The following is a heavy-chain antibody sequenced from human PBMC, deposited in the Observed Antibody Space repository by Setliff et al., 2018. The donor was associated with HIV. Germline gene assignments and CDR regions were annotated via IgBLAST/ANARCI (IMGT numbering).Heavy chain of an antibody. CDR1: GFTFSSYA. Sequence: GSLRLSCAASGFTFSSYAMHWVRQAPGKGLEWVAVISYDGNSQYYADSVKGRFTLSRDNFRNALYLQMNSLRPEDTAVYYCARVQQQLLQEDDYFDYWGQGTLVTVSS. J-gene: IGHJ4*02. CDR3: ARVQQQLLQEDDYFDY. D-gene: IGHD6-13*01. CDR2: ISYDGNSQ. V-gene: IGHV3-30*04.